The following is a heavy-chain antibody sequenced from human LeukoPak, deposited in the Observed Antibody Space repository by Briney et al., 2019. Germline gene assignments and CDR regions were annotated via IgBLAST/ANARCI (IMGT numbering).Heavy chain of an antibody. D-gene: IGHD3-10*01. V-gene: IGHV3-64*01. CDR2: ISSNGGST. Sequence: GGSLRLSCAASGFTFSSYAMHWVRQAPGKGLEYVSAISSNGGSTYYANSVKGRFTISRDNSKNTLYLQMGSLRAEDMAVYYCARGALEMYYYGSGSYLYTYSFDYWGQGTLVTVSS. CDR1: GFTFSSYA. CDR3: ARGALEMYYYGSGSYLYTYSFDY. J-gene: IGHJ4*02.